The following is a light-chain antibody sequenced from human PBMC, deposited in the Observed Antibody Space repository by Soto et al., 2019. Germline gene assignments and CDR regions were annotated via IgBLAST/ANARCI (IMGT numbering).Light chain of an antibody. CDR3: QQRSNWPPT. Sequence: EIVLTQSPATLSLSPGERATLSCRASQRVSSYLAWYQQKPGQAPRLLIYDASNRATGIPARFSGSGSGTDFTLTISNLEPEDFAVYYCQQRSNWPPTFGQGTRLEIK. CDR1: QRVSSY. V-gene: IGKV3-11*01. CDR2: DAS. J-gene: IGKJ5*01.